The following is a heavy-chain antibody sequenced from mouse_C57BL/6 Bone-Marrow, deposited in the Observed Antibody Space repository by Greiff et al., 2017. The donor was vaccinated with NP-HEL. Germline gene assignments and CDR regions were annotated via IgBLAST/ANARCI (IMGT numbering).Heavy chain of an antibody. CDR2: IDPSDSYT. CDR3: AYYGSSEAF. CDR1: GYTFTSYW. Sequence: VQLKQPGAELVKPGASVKLSCKASGYTFTSYWMQWVKQRPGQGLEWIGEIDPSDSYTNYNQKFKGKATLTVDTSSSTAYMQLSSLTSEDSAVYYCAYYGSSEAFWGQGTLVTVSA. D-gene: IGHD1-1*01. J-gene: IGHJ3*01. V-gene: IGHV1-50*01.